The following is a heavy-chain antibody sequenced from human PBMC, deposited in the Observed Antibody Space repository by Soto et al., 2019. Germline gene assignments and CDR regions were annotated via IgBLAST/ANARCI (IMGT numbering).Heavy chain of an antibody. D-gene: IGHD2-21*01. CDR3: ARDPYSSSYYFDY. Sequence: QVQLQESGPRLVKPSQTLSLTCSVSGDSISSDDYYWSWIRQPPGKGLEWIGYIHYSGSTKYNPSLKSRVTISVRTSQNQISLRLSSVTAADTAVYYCARDPYSSSYYFDYWGQGTLVTVSS. CDR2: IHYSGST. J-gene: IGHJ4*02. CDR1: GDSISSDDYY. V-gene: IGHV4-30-4*01.